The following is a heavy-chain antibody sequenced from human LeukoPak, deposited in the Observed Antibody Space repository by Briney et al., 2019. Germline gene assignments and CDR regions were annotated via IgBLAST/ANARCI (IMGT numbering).Heavy chain of an antibody. Sequence: SETLSLTCTVSGGSIRSSTYYWSWIRQPAGKGLEWIGRIYSSGSTNYNPALKSRVTISVDASKNQFSLKLGSVTAADTAVYYCARLKSLWYYDIDYWGQGTLVTVSS. CDR1: GGSIRSSTYY. CDR2: IYSSGST. J-gene: IGHJ4*02. CDR3: ARLKSLWYYDIDY. D-gene: IGHD3-22*01. V-gene: IGHV4-61*02.